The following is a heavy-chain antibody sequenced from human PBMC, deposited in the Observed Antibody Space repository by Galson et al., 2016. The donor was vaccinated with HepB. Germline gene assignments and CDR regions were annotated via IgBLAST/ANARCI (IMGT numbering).Heavy chain of an antibody. CDR3: ASTSAWVDNWFDP. J-gene: IGHJ5*02. V-gene: IGHV4-34*01. CDR1: GGSFSGYY. D-gene: IGHD6-19*01. Sequence: ETLSLTCTVYGGSFSGYYWSWIRQPPGKGLEWIGEINHSGSTNYNPSDKSRVTISVDPSNNQFSLKLGSVTAADTAVYYYASTSAWVDNWFDPWGQGTLVTVSS. CDR2: INHSGST.